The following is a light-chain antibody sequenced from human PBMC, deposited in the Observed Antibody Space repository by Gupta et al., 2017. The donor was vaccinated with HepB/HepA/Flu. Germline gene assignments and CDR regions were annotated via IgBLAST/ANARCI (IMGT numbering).Light chain of an antibody. CDR3: SSYTSVSTFPYV. V-gene: IGLV2-14*03. CDR2: DVN. Sequence: QSALTQPAPVSGSLGQSITFSCTGTNSDVGPYNHVFWYQQHPGKPPKLIIYDVNNRPSGVSDRFSGSKSGNTASLTISGLQTDDEADYFCSSYTSVSTFPYVFGTGTKVTVL. J-gene: IGLJ1*01. CDR1: NSDVGPYNH.